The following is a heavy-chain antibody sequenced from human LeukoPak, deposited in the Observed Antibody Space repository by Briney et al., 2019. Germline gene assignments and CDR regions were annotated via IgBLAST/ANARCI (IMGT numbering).Heavy chain of an antibody. D-gene: IGHD6-19*01. V-gene: IGHV4-59*01. Sequence: SETLSLTCTVYGCSISSYYWSWIRQPPGKGLEWIGYIYYSGSTNYNPSLKSRVTISVDTSKNQFPLKLSPVTAADTAVYYCAASSSGWYATRVVLKYYYYYYMDVWGKGTTVTVSS. CDR1: GCSISSYY. CDR3: AASSSGWYATRVVLKYYYYYYMDV. CDR2: IYYSGST. J-gene: IGHJ6*03.